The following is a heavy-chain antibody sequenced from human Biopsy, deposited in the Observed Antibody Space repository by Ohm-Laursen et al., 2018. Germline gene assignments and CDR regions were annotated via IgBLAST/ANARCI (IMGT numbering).Heavy chain of an antibody. Sequence: SLRLSCTASEFTFSGYSMNWVRQAPGKGLEWVSFIYSGGATYYADSVKGRFTISRDNSKNTLYLQMNSLRAEDTAVYYCARRLTTSFGMDVWGQGTTVTVSS. D-gene: IGHD4/OR15-4a*01. J-gene: IGHJ6*02. CDR2: IYSGGAT. V-gene: IGHV3-53*01. CDR1: EFTFSGYS. CDR3: ARRLTTSFGMDV.